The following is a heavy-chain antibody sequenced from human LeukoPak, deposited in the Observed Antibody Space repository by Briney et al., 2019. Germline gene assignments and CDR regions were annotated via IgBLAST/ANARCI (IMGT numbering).Heavy chain of an antibody. Sequence: SETLSLTCTVSGGSISSYYWSWIRQPPGKGLEWIGYIYYSGSTNYNPSLKSRVTISVDTSKNQFSLKLSSVTAADTAVYYCARSNIVVVPADLFDYWGQGTLVTVSS. V-gene: IGHV4-59*01. D-gene: IGHD2-2*01. CDR3: ARSNIVVVPADLFDY. CDR1: GGSISSYY. J-gene: IGHJ4*02. CDR2: IYYSGST.